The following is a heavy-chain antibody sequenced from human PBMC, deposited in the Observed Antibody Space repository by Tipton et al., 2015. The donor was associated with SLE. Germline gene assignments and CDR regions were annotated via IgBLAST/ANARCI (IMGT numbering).Heavy chain of an antibody. CDR3: ARSSSNSVTASYYWYFDL. Sequence: TLSLTCTVFGGSMRGYYWSWIRQPPGKGLEWIGYFYTSGSTDFNPSLKSRATISLDKSKNQFSLRLNSVTAADTAVYYCARSSSNSVTASYYWYFDLWGRGTLVSVSS. J-gene: IGHJ2*01. CDR2: FYTSGST. CDR1: GGSMRGYY. V-gene: IGHV4-4*09. D-gene: IGHD2-21*02.